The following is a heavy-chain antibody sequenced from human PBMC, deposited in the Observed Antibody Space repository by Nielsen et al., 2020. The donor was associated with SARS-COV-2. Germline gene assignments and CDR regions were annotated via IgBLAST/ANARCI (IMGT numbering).Heavy chain of an antibody. Sequence: SETLSLTCTVSGGSISSSSYYWGWIRQPPGKGLEWIGSIYYSGSTYYNPSLKSRVTISVDTSKNQFSLKLSSVTAADTAVYYCARKGSSIMGWFDPWGQGTLVTVSS. D-gene: IGHD6-6*01. J-gene: IGHJ5*02. V-gene: IGHV4-39*07. CDR3: ARKGSSIMGWFDP. CDR1: GGSISSSSYY. CDR2: IYYSGST.